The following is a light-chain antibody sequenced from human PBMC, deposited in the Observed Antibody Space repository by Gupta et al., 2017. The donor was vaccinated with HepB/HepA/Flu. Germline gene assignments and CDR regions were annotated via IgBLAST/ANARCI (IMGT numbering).Light chain of an antibody. CDR2: ATS. CDR1: QGVGKS. J-gene: IGKJ4*01. CDR3: QQYKSHPLT. Sequence: DIQVTQSPSSLSVSVGDRVTITCRASQGVGKSLAWYQQRPGKAPKSLNYATSSLQSGVPARFSGSGSGTDFTRTITSLQPEDFATYYCQQYKSHPLTFGGGTKVEIK. V-gene: IGKV1-16*01.